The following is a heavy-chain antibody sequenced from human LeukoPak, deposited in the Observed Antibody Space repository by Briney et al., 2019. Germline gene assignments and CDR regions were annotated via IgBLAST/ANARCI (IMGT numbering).Heavy chain of an antibody. CDR2: IIPIFGTA. Sequence: GASVKVSCKASGGTFSSYAISWVRQAPGQGLEWMGRIIPIFGTANYAQKFQGRVTINTDESTSTDYMELSSLRSEDTAVYYCARVPYDYVWGSYRLGPLWYWGQGTLVTVSS. D-gene: IGHD3-16*02. V-gene: IGHV1-69*05. CDR1: GGTFSSYA. CDR3: ARVPYDYVWGSYRLGPLWY. J-gene: IGHJ4*02.